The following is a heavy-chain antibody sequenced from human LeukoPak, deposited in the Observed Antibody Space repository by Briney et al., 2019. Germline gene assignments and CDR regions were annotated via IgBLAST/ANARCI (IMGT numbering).Heavy chain of an antibody. CDR1: GFTFSRYG. CDR3: ARDLSESWYWDLYFDY. CDR2: ISGSGGST. V-gene: IGHV3-23*01. J-gene: IGHJ4*02. D-gene: IGHD6-13*01. Sequence: GGSLRLSCAASGFTFSRYGMSWVRQAPGKGLEWVSAISGSGGSTYYADSVKGRFTISRDNSKNTLYLQMNSLRAEDTAVFYCARDLSESWYWDLYFDYWGQGILVTVSS.